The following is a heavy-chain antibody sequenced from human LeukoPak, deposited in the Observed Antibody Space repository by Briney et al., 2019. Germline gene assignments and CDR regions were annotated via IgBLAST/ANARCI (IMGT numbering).Heavy chain of an antibody. D-gene: IGHD3-10*01. J-gene: IGHJ4*02. V-gene: IGHV1-46*01. Sequence: ASVKVSCKASGYTFTSYYMHWVRQAPGRGLEWMGIINPSGGSTSYAQKFQGRVTMTRDMSTSTVYMELSSLRSEDTAVYYCARWVVRGRYLGYWGQGTLVTVSS. CDR2: INPSGGST. CDR1: GYTFTSYY. CDR3: ARWVVRGRYLGY.